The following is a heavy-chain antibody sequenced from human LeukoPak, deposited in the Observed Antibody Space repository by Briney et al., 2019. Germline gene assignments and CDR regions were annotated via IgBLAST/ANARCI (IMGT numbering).Heavy chain of an antibody. CDR3: AFNTVFGVVTSSFDI. Sequence: ASVKVSCKASGYTFTGYYMHWVRQAPGQGLEWMGWINPNSGGTNYAQKFQGRVTMTRDTSITTAYMDLSRLRSDDTAVYYCAFNTVFGVVTSSFDIWGQGTMVTVSS. D-gene: IGHD3-3*01. V-gene: IGHV1-2*02. CDR1: GYTFTGYY. J-gene: IGHJ3*02. CDR2: INPNSGGT.